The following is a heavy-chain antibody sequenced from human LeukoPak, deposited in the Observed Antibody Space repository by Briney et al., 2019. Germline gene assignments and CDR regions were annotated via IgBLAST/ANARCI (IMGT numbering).Heavy chain of an antibody. D-gene: IGHD4-17*01. J-gene: IGHJ3*02. V-gene: IGHV5-51*01. CDR1: GYSFTSYW. Sequence: GESLQISCQGSGYSFTSYWIGWVRQMPGKGLEWMGIIYPGDSDTRYSPSFQGQVTISADKSIGTAYLQWSSLKASDTAMYYCARHGTVTSYDAFDIWGQGTMDTVSS. CDR3: ARHGTVTSYDAFDI. CDR2: IYPGDSDT.